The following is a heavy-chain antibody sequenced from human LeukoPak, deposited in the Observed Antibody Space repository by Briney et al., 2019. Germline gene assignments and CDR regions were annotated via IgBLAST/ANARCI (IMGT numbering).Heavy chain of an antibody. CDR2: ITGSGGST. V-gene: IGHV3-23*01. J-gene: IGHJ4*02. D-gene: IGHD5-18*01. CDR1: GFTFSNYA. Sequence: PGGFLRLSCAASGFTFSNYAMSWVRQAPGKGLERVSVITGSGGSTYYADSVKGRFTISRDNSKNTLYLQMNSLRAEDTAVYYCAKHRGYSYGYPVDYWGQGTLVTVSS. CDR3: AKHRGYSYGYPVDY.